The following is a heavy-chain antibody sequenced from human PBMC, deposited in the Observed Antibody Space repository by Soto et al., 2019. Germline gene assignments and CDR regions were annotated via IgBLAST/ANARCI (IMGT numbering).Heavy chain of an antibody. D-gene: IGHD2-2*01. CDR1: GFTFSSYS. Sequence: GGSLRLSCAASGFTFSSYSMNWVRQAPGKGLAWVSYISSSSSSTYYADSVKGRFTISRDNSKNTLYLQMNSLRAEDTAVYYCAKDTVPVATPWFDPWGQGTLVTVSS. CDR3: AKDTVPVATPWFDP. J-gene: IGHJ5*02. V-gene: IGHV3-23*01. CDR2: ISSSSSST.